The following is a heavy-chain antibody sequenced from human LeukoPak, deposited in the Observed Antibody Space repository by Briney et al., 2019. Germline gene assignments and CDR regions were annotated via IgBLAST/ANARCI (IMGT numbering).Heavy chain of an antibody. J-gene: IGHJ4*02. CDR1: GFTVSNNY. Sequence: PGGSLRLSCAASGFTVSNNYMTWVRQAPGKGLEWVSLIYSGGSTYYADSVKGRFTISRDNSKNTVYLQMNSLRAEDTAVYYCARDHLAPYFASYSSSSGTFDYWGQGTLVTVSS. V-gene: IGHV3-66*01. CDR2: IYSGGST. D-gene: IGHD6-6*01. CDR3: ARDHLAPYFASYSSSSGTFDY.